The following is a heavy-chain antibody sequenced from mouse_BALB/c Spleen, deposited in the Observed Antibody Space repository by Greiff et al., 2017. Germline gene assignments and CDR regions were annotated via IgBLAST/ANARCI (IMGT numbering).Heavy chain of an antibody. Sequence: VQLKESGPELEKPGASVKISCKASGYSFTGYNMNWVKQSNGKSLEWIGNIDPYYGGTSYNQKFKGKATLTVDKSSSTAYMKLKSLTSEDSAVYYCARDYYRYDGTYFDVWGEGTTVTVSS. J-gene: IGHJ1*01. CDR2: IDPYYGGT. CDR3: ARDYYRYDGTYFDV. CDR1: GYSFTGYN. D-gene: IGHD2-14*01. V-gene: IGHV1-39*01.